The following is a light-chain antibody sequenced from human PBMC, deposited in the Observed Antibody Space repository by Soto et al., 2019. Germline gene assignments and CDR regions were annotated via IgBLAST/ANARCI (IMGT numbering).Light chain of an antibody. J-gene: IGKJ1*01. CDR2: GAS. CDR1: QSVSTT. V-gene: IGKV3-15*01. CDR3: QQYNDWPTP. Sequence: EIVMTQPPATLSVSPGERATLSCRASQSVSTTVAWYQQKPGQAPRLLIYGASTRATGIPARFSGSGSGTEFTLTISSLQSEDFAVYYCQQYNDWPTPFGQGTKVEVK.